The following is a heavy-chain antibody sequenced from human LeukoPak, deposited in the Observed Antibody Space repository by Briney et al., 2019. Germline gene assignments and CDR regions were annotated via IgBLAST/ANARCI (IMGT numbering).Heavy chain of an antibody. CDR2: IIPIFGTA. V-gene: IGHV1-69*06. CDR3: ARDRRMGGNSYFDY. J-gene: IGHJ4*02. Sequence: SVKVSCKASGYTFTSYDINWVRQAPGQGLEWMGRIIPIFGTANYAQKFQGRVTITADKSTSTAYMELSSLRSEDTAVYYCARDRRMGGNSYFDYWGQGTLVTVSS. D-gene: IGHD4-23*01. CDR1: GYTFTSYD.